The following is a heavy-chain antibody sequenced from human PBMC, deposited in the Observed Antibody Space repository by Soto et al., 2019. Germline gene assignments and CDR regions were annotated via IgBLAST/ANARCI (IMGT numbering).Heavy chain of an antibody. Sequence: QLQLQESGPGLVKPSETLSLTCTVSGGSISSSSYYWGWIRQPPGKGLEWIGSIYYSGSTYYNPSLKSRVTISVDTSKKQFSLKLSSVTAADTAVYYCVRPRPGYSSGWYVIDYWGQGTLVTVSS. CDR1: GGSISSSSYY. J-gene: IGHJ4*02. V-gene: IGHV4-39*01. CDR2: IYYSGST. CDR3: VRPRPGYSSGWYVIDY. D-gene: IGHD6-19*01.